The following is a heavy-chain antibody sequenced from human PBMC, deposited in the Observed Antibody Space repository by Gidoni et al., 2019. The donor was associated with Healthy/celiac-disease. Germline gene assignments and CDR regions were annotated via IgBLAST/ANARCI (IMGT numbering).Heavy chain of an antibody. J-gene: IGHJ3*02. V-gene: IGHV3-33*01. Sequence: QVQLVASGGGVVQPGRSLRLSCAASGFTFSSYGMHWVRQAPGKGLEWVAVIWYDGSNKYYADSVKGRFTISRDNSKNTLYLQMNSLRAEDTAVYYCARAMVRGASDAFDIWGQGTMVTVSS. CDR1: GFTFSSYG. CDR2: IWYDGSNK. D-gene: IGHD3-10*01. CDR3: ARAMVRGASDAFDI.